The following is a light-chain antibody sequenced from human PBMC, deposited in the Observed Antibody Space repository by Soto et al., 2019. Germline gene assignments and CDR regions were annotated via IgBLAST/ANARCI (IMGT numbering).Light chain of an antibody. Sequence: QSALTQPASVSGSPGQSITISCSGTSSDVGGYNSVSWYQQHPGKVPKLMIYDVSNRPSGVSNRFSGSKSGNTASLTISGLQAEDEADYYRSSYTSTSTLVFGGGTKLTVL. CDR1: SSDVGGYNS. J-gene: IGLJ2*01. CDR3: SSYTSTSTLV. V-gene: IGLV2-14*01. CDR2: DVS.